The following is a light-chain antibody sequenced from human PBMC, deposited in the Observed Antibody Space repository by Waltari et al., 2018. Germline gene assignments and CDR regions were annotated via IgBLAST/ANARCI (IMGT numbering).Light chain of an antibody. CDR1: QSISNY. CDR2: KAS. Sequence: DIQMTHSPSTLSASVGDTITITCRASQSISNYLAWYQQKPGKAPKLLIYKASSSGSGVPSRFSGSGSGTEFTLTISSLQPDDFATYYCQQYNTYSSFGQGTKLEIK. V-gene: IGKV1-5*03. J-gene: IGKJ2*03. CDR3: QQYNTYSS.